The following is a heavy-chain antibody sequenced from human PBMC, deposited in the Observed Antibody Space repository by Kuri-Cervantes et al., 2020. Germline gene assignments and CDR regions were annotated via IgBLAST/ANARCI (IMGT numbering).Heavy chain of an antibody. CDR2: ISSSSSYI. Sequence: GGSLRLSCAASGFTFSSYDMHWVRQAPGKGLEWVSSISSSSSYIYYADSVKGRFTISRDNAKNSLYLQMNSLRAEDTAVYYCARVYCSGGSCYDYYYYYMDVWGKGTTVTVSS. D-gene: IGHD2-15*01. CDR1: GFTFSSYD. V-gene: IGHV3-21*04. J-gene: IGHJ6*03. CDR3: ARVYCSGGSCYDYYYYYMDV.